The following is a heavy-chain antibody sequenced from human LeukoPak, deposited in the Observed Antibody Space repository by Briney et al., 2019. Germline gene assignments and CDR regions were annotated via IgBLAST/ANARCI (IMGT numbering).Heavy chain of an antibody. CDR1: GGSISSYY. V-gene: IGHV4-59*08. Sequence: PSETQSLTCTVSGGSISSYYWSWIRQPPGKGLEWIGYIYYSGSTNYNPSLKSRVTISVDTSKNQFSLKLSSVTAADTAVYYCARWGYFDWSYYYYGMDVWGQGTTVTVSS. D-gene: IGHD3-9*01. J-gene: IGHJ6*02. CDR3: ARWGYFDWSYYYYGMDV. CDR2: IYYSGST.